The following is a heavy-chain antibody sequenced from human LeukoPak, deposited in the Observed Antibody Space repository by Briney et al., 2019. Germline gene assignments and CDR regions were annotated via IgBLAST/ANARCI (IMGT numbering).Heavy chain of an antibody. D-gene: IGHD2-21*01. V-gene: IGHV3-23*01. CDR2: ISGSGGTT. CDR3: ARKKPLGPGDIFDI. CDR1: GFPFSSHA. J-gene: IGHJ3*02. Sequence: GGSLRLSCAASGFPFSSHAMTWVRQSPGKGLECLSVISGSGGTTYYADSVKGRFTITRDNSKNTLYLQMSGLRADDTAVYYCARKKPLGPGDIFDIWGQGTLVTVSS.